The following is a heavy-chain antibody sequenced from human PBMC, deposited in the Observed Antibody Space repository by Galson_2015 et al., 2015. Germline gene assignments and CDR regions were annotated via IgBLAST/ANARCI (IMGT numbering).Heavy chain of an antibody. V-gene: IGHV3-30*18. Sequence: SLRLSCAASGFTFSSYGLHWVRQAPNKGLEWVAFTSYDGSTNHYADSVKGRFTISRDSSKSTLYLQMNSLRTEDTSVYYCAKDGSSCTSSSCFSGYYYMDVWGKGTTVTVSS. CDR2: TSYDGSTN. J-gene: IGHJ6*03. D-gene: IGHD2-2*01. CDR1: GFTFSSYG. CDR3: AKDGSSCTSSSCFSGYYYMDV.